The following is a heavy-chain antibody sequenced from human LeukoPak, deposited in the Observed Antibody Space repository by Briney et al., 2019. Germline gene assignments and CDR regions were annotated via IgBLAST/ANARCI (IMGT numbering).Heavy chain of an antibody. Sequence: PGGSLRLSCAASGFTFSSYSMNWVRQAPGKGLEWVSSISSSSSYIYYADSVKGRFTISRDSSRNTLSLQMNSLRVEDTAVYYCTKLRSDSVSWYNFDGWGQGLLVTVSS. J-gene: IGHJ4*02. CDR2: ISSSSSYI. V-gene: IGHV3-21*03. CDR1: GFTFSSYS. CDR3: TKLRSDSVSWYNFDG. D-gene: IGHD6-13*01.